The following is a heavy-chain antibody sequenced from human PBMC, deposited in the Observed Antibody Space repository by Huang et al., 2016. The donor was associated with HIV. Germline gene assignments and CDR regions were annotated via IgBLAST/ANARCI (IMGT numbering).Heavy chain of an antibody. D-gene: IGHD1-26*01. CDR3: ASDSGSYYYFDY. CDR2: IYSGGRT. J-gene: IGHJ4*02. Sequence: EVQLVESGGGLIQPGGSLRLSCAASGFTVSSNYMSWVRQAPGKGREWVSIIYSGGRTDYADSVKGRFTISRDNSKNTLYLQMNSLRAEDTAVYYCASDSGSYYYFDYWGQGTLVTVSS. CDR1: GFTVSSNY. V-gene: IGHV3-53*01.